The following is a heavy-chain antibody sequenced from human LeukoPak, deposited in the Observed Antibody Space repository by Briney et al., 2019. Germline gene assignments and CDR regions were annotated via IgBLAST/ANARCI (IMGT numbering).Heavy chain of an antibody. J-gene: IGHJ4*02. CDR1: GYTFTSYG. CDR3: ARDPLGRSSGWYDY. Sequence: ASVKVSCKASGYTFTSYGISWVRQAPGQGLEWMGRIIPILGIANYAQKFQGRVTITADKSTSTAYMELSSLRSEDTAVYYCARDPLGRSSGWYDYWGQGTLVTVSS. D-gene: IGHD6-19*01. V-gene: IGHV1-69*04. CDR2: IIPILGIA.